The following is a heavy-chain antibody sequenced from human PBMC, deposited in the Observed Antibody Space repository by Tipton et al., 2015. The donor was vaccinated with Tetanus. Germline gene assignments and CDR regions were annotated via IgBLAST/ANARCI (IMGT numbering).Heavy chain of an antibody. CDR2: IYSGGST. CDR1: GFTVSSNY. Sequence: GSLRLSCAASGFTVSSNYMSWVRQAPGKGLEWVSVIYSGGSTYYADSVKGRFTISRDNSKNTLYLQMNSLRAEDTAVYYCARVEQQLTYYYYGMDVWGQGTTVTVSS. D-gene: IGHD6-13*01. J-gene: IGHJ6*02. V-gene: IGHV3-66*01. CDR3: ARVEQQLTYYYYGMDV.